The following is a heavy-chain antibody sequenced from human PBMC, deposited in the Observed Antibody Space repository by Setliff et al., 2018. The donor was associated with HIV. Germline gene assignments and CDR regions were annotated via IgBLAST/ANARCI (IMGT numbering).Heavy chain of an antibody. V-gene: IGHV3-23*01. D-gene: IGHD6-13*01. CDR3: AKVLDIATTGRRLGVLDI. CDR2: ISGSGDDT. CDR1: GITFSRSA. J-gene: IGHJ3*02. Sequence: GGSLRLSCAASGITFSRSAMSWVRQAPGKGLEWVSGISGSGDDTHYADSVKGRFTISRDNSKNTLYLQMNSLRVEDTALYYCAKVLDIATTGRRLGVLDIWGQGTMVTVSS.